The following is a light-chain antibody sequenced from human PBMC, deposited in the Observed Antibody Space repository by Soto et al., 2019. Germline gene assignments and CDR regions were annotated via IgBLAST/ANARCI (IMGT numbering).Light chain of an antibody. V-gene: IGKV3-15*01. CDR2: GTS. CDR1: QSISGK. Sequence: EIVMTQSPAILSVSPGERATLSCRASQSISGKLAWYQQKPGQAPRLLIYGTSTRATGIPARFSGSGSGTEFTLTISSLQSEDFGVYYCQQRSNWPPVTFGGGTKVEIK. CDR3: QQRSNWPPVT. J-gene: IGKJ4*01.